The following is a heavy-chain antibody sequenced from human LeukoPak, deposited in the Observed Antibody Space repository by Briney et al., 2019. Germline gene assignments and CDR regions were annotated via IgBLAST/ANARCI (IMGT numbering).Heavy chain of an antibody. CDR2: FYSTGSI. J-gene: IGHJ4*02. CDR3: ARRGFFDY. V-gene: IGHV4-59*08. D-gene: IGHD3-22*01. Sequence: PSETLSLTCTVSGGSISSYYWSWIRQPPGKGLELIGYFYSTGSINYNPSLKSRVTISVDTSKNQFSLRLNSVTAADTAVYYCARRGFFDYWGQGTLVTVSS. CDR1: GGSISSYY.